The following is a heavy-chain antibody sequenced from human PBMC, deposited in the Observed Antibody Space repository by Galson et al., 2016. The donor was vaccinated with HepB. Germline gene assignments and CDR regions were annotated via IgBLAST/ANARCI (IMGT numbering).Heavy chain of an antibody. CDR1: GGSVSSGAYY. CDR2: IYYSGTT. Sequence: TLSLTCTVSGGSVSSGAYYWSWIRQHPGQGVEWIGYIYYSGTTYYNPSLKSRAPISFDTSKNQFSLKVRSVTAADTAVYYCAREVIGAVGRFDYWGQGALVTVSS. J-gene: IGHJ4*02. CDR3: AREVIGAVGRFDY. V-gene: IGHV4-31*03. D-gene: IGHD6-13*01.